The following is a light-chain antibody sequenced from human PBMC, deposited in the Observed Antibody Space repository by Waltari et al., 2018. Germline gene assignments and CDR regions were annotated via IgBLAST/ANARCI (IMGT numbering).Light chain of an antibody. CDR1: SHDVGNYDL. V-gene: IGLV2-23*02. CDR2: EVT. J-gene: IGLJ2*01. CDR3: CSYSGDLSFGVV. Sequence: QSALTQPASVSGSPGQSITISCTGTSHDVGNYDLVSWYQQHPGKAPKLIIYEVTKRPAGVANRFSGSKAGNTASLTISGLHTEDEGDYYCCSYSGDLSFGVVFGGGTKLTVL.